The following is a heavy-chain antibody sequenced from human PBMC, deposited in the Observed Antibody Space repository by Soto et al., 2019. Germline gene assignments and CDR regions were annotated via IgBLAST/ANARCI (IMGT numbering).Heavy chain of an antibody. CDR1: GFTFHNAW. J-gene: IGHJ4*02. V-gene: IGHV3-15*01. CDR2: VKSKSDGGTT. Sequence: GGSLRLSRAAPGFTFHNAWVSRVRQASRKGVGWVGRVKSKSDGGTTDYAAPVKGRFTISRDDSENTLYLEVNSLNTEDTAVYHCTTELYCSSTTCPGTFDNWGQGTLVTVSS. CDR3: TTELYCSSTTCPGTFDN. D-gene: IGHD2-2*01.